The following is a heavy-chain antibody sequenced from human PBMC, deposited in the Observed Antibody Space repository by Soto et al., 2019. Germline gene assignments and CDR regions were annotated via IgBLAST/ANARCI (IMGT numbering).Heavy chain of an antibody. CDR1: GFSISPYA. J-gene: IGHJ5*02. V-gene: IGHV3-23*01. D-gene: IGHD6-25*01. Sequence: EVQLLESGGGLVQPGGSLRLSCAASGFSISPYAMNWVRQAPGKGLEWVSVVSGSDTFYADSVKGRFTISRDNSKNTVYLQMDSLTAEDTAVYFCAKSAGYQSLVGSNTWGQGTLVTVSS. CDR3: AKSAGYQSLVGSNT. CDR2: VSGSDT.